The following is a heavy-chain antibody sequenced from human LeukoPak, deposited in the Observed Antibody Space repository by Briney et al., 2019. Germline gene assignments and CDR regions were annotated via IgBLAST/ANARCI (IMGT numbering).Heavy chain of an antibody. CDR2: ISYDGSNK. CDR3: AKDRGYYDDSVSSGAFDI. V-gene: IGHV3-30*18. J-gene: IGHJ3*02. D-gene: IGHD3-22*01. CDR1: GFTFSSQG. Sequence: GGSLRLSCAAAGFTFSSQGMHWVRQAPGKVLEWVAFISYDGSNKYYTDSVKGRFTISRDNSKNTLYLQMNSLRAEDTAVYYCAKDRGYYDDSVSSGAFDIWGQGTMVTVSS.